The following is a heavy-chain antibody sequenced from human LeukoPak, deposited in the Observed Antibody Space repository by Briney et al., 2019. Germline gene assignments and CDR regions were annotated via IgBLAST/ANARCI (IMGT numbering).Heavy chain of an antibody. D-gene: IGHD2-2*01. J-gene: IGHJ6*03. CDR3: ARDQEAYCSSTSCYEYYYYMDV. CDR2: IYYSGSV. CDR1: GGSIITSNYY. Sequence: SETLSLTCTVSGGSIITSNYYWGWIRQPPGKGLEWIGSIYYSGSVYYNPSLKSRVTISVDTSKNQFSLKLSSVTAADTAVYYCARDQEAYCSSTSCYEYYYYMDVWGKGTTVTISS. V-gene: IGHV4-39*02.